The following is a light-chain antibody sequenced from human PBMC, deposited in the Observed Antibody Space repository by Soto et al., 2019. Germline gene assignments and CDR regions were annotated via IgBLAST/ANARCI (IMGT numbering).Light chain of an antibody. CDR3: THRSKSPRLT. V-gene: IGKV3-11*01. Sequence: EIVLTQSPATLSLSPGERATLSCRASQSVSSYLAWYQQKPGQAPRLLIYDASNRATGIPARFSGSGSGTEFTPPTPSLESEHLTVHYCTHRSKSPRLTFGGGTKVDIK. J-gene: IGKJ3*01. CDR2: DAS. CDR1: QSVSSY.